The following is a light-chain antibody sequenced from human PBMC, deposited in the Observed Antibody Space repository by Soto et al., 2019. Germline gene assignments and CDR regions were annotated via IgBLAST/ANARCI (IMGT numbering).Light chain of an antibody. Sequence: DIQMTQSPSSLSASVGDRFTITCRASQNIRNYLNWYQQKPGKAPKLLIYAASTLQNGVPSRFGGSFSGTDFTLTINSLQPEDFAVYYCQRNYRTPSTWTFGQGTMVDIK. V-gene: IGKV1-39*01. CDR2: AAS. CDR3: QRNYRTPSTWT. CDR1: QNIRNY. J-gene: IGKJ1*01.